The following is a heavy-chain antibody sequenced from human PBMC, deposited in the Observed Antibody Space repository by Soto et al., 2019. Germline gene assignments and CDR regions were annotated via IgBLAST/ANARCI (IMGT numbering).Heavy chain of an antibody. J-gene: IGHJ4*02. CDR1: GGSISSGGYS. CDR2: IYHSGST. D-gene: IGHD2-15*01. V-gene: IGHV4-30-2*01. CDR3: ARAVDGGYFFDY. Sequence: TLSLTCAVSGGSISSGGYSWSWIRQPPGKGLEWIGYIYHSGSTYYNPSLKSRVTISVDRSKNQFSLKLSSVTAADTAVYYCARAVDGGYFFDYWGQGTLVTVSS.